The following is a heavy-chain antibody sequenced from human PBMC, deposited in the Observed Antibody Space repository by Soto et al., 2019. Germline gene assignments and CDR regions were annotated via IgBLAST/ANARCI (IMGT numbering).Heavy chain of an antibody. CDR3: AKVPGVGVASYFDY. CDR2: ISGSGGST. D-gene: IGHD3-16*01. V-gene: IGHV3-23*01. Sequence: GESLKISCAASGFTFSSYAMSWVRQAPGKGLEWVSAISGSGGSTYYADSVKGRFTISRDNSKNTLYLQMNSLRAEDTAVYYCAKVPGVGVASYFDYWGQGTLVTVSS. CDR1: GFTFSSYA. J-gene: IGHJ4*02.